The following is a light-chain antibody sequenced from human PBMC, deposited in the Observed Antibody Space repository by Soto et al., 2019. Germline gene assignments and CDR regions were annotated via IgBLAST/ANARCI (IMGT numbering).Light chain of an antibody. J-gene: IGKJ1*01. CDR3: QQYGSSPRT. Sequence: VVLTQSPATLSVSPGNGATLPCRASQGLSRNVAWYQQKPGQXXXXXXXXXXXXAXGFPDRFSGSGSGTDFTLTISRLDPEDFAVYYCQQYGSSPRTFGQGTKVDIK. CDR1: QGLSRN. V-gene: IGKV3-20*01. CDR2: XXX.